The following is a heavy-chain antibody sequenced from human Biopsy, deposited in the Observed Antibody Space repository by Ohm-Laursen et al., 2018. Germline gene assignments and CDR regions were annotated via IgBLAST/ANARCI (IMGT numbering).Heavy chain of an antibody. D-gene: IGHD2-2*02. V-gene: IGHV1-18*01. J-gene: IGHJ6*02. CDR3: AREYPEGDV. Sequence: ASVKVSCKASGYTFDSYGIDWVRQAAGQGPEWMGWISTYNGNTHYAQNFQGRITLTADTSTTTAYMELSSLTSDDTAVYYCAREYPEGDVWGQGTTVTVSS. CDR1: GYTFDSYG. CDR2: ISTYNGNT.